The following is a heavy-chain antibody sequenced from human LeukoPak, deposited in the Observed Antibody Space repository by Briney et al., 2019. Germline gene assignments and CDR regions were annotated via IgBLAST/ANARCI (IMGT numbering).Heavy chain of an antibody. V-gene: IGHV3-30*18. J-gene: IGHJ4*02. Sequence: GGSLRLSCAASGFRFSTYAMHWASQAPGKGLEWVAFILDDGSIRYYADSVKGRFTISRDNSKNTLYLEMNSLRAEDTAVYYCAKIRGGMWLVDYWGQGVLVTVSS. CDR3: AKIRGGMWLVDY. D-gene: IGHD3-22*01. CDR2: ILDDGSIR. CDR1: GFRFSTYA.